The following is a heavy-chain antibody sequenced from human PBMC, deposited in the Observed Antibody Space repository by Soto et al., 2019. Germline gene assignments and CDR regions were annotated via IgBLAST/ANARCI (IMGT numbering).Heavy chain of an antibody. CDR1: GFSLSTSGVG. Sequence: SGPTLVNPTQTLTLTCTFSGFSLSTSGVGVGWIRQPPGKALEWLALIYWDDAKRYSPSLKSRLTISKDTSENQVVLTMTNLDPVDTASYYCAHITASSSSAPWVDPWGQGTLVTVSS. CDR2: IYWDDAK. CDR3: AHITASSSSAPWVDP. J-gene: IGHJ5*02. D-gene: IGHD5-18*01. V-gene: IGHV2-5*02.